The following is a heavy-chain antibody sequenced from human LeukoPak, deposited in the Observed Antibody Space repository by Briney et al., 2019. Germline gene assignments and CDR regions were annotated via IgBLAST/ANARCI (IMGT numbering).Heavy chain of an antibody. Sequence: SVKVSCKASGGTFSNYAISWVRQAPGQGLEWMGGIIPIFGTANYAQKFQGRVTITADESTSTAYMELSSLRSEDTAVYYCAREAVGGATYDYWGQGTLVTVSS. CDR3: AREAVGGATYDY. V-gene: IGHV1-69*13. J-gene: IGHJ4*02. CDR2: IIPIFGTA. CDR1: GGTFSNYA. D-gene: IGHD1-26*01.